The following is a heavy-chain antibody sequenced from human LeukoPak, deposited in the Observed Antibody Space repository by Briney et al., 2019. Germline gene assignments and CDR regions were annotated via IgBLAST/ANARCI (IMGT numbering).Heavy chain of an antibody. CDR3: ARAGGWGPNWFDP. Sequence: PGGSLRLSCAASGFTFSSYEMNWVRQAPGKGLEWVSYISSSGSTIYYADSVKGRFTISKDNAKNPLYLQMNSLRAEDTAVYYCARAGGWGPNWFDPWGQGTLVTVSS. D-gene: IGHD6-19*01. CDR1: GFTFSSYE. V-gene: IGHV3-48*03. J-gene: IGHJ5*02. CDR2: ISSSGSTI.